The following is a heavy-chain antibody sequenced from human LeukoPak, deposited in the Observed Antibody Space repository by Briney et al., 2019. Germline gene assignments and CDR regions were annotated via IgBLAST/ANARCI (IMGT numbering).Heavy chain of an antibody. CDR1: GFTFGNYG. J-gene: IGHJ3*02. Sequence: GGSLRLSCAASGFTFGNYGMSWVRQAPGKGLEWVSFISGNGGRTDYAESVKGRFTISRDNSKNTVYLQMNSLRDEDTAAYYCAKDPNGDYVGTFDMWGQGTMVTVSS. D-gene: IGHD4-17*01. CDR2: ISGNGGRT. CDR3: AKDPNGDYVGTFDM. V-gene: IGHV3-23*01.